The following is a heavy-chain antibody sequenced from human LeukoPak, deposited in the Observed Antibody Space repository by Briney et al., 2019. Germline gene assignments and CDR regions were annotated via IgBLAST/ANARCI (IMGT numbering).Heavy chain of an antibody. J-gene: IGHJ3*02. V-gene: IGHV4-59*11. CDR3: ARDPTTVTKGLDI. Sequence: SETLSLTCTVSGGSISSHYWTWIRQPPGKGLEWIGYISYIGSTNYNPSPKSRVTISVDTSKNQFSLKLSSVTAADAAVYFCARDPTTVTKGLDIWGQGTMVTVSS. D-gene: IGHD4-17*01. CDR1: GGSISSHY. CDR2: ISYIGST.